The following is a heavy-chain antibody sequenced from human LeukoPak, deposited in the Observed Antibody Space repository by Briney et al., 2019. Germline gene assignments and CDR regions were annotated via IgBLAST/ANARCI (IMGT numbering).Heavy chain of an antibody. CDR2: IKQDGSEK. V-gene: IGHV3-7*01. CDR3: ARGRYCSSSSCSAHFDY. D-gene: IGHD2-2*01. CDR1: GFTFSSYW. Sequence: GGSLRLSCAASGFTFSSYWMSWVRQAPGKGLEWVANIKQDGSEKYYMDSVKGRFTISRDNAKNSLYLQTNSLSAEDTAVYYCARGRYCSSSSCSAHFDYWGQGTLVTVSS. J-gene: IGHJ4*02.